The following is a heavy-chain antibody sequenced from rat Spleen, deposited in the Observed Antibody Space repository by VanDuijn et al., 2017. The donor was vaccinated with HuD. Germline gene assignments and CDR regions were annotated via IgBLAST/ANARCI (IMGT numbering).Heavy chain of an antibody. V-gene: IGHV1-43*01. CDR3: ARMGYNSFDY. CDR1: GYTFTSYY. J-gene: IGHJ2*01. CDR2: INTGSGGT. D-gene: IGHD4-3*01. Sequence: QVQLQQSGTELAKPGSSVKISCTASGYTFTSYYISWIKQTTGQGLEYIGYINTGSGGTNYNAKFKGKATLTVDKSSSTAFMQLSSLTPDDSAVYYCARMGYNSFDYWGQGVMVTVSS.